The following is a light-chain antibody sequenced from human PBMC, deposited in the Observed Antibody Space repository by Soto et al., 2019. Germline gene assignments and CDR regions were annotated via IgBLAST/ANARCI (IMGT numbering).Light chain of an antibody. J-gene: IGLJ3*02. V-gene: IGLV1-47*01. CDR2: RNN. Sequence: QSVLTQSPSASGTPGQRVTISCSGSRSNIGRNFAYWYQHVPGTAPRLLIQRNNKRPSGVPDRFSGSKSGTSVSLAISGLRSDDEATYYCAAWDDTLDAQVFGGGTKLTVL. CDR1: RSNIGRNF. CDR3: AAWDDTLDAQV.